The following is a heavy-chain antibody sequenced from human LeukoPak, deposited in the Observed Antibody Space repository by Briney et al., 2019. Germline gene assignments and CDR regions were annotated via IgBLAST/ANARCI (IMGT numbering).Heavy chain of an antibody. CDR3: ARANYDILTGYYKYYFDY. CDR1: GGSFSGYY. D-gene: IGHD3-9*01. J-gene: IGHJ4*02. CDR2: INHSGST. Sequence: PSETLSLTCAVYGGSFSGYYWSWIRQPPGKGLEWIGEINHSGSTNYNPSLKSRVTISVDTSKNQFSLKLNSVTAADTAVYYCARANYDILTGYYKYYFDYWGQGTLVTVSS. V-gene: IGHV4-34*01.